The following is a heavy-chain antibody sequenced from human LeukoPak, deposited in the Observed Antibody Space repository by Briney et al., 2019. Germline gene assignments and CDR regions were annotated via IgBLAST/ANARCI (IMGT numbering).Heavy chain of an antibody. J-gene: IGHJ5*02. CDR2: IKSKTDGGTA. D-gene: IGHD6-13*01. CDR3: TRCDRDSSSWLLDP. CDR1: GFAFGDAW. Sequence: GGPLRLSCAASGFAFGDAWMTWVRQAPGKGLEWVGRIKSKTDGGTADYAAPVKGRFTISRDDSKNTLYLQMNSLKIEDTAVYCCTRCDRDSSSWLLDPWGQGTLVTVSS. V-gene: IGHV3-15*01.